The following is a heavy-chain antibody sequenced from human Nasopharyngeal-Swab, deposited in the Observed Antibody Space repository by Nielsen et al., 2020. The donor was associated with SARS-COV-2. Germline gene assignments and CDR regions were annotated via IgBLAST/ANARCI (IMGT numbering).Heavy chain of an antibody. D-gene: IGHD3-22*01. CDR1: GGSISSSGYY. Sequence: SETLSLTCTVSGGSISSSGYYWSWIRQHPGKGLEWIGYIYYSGSTYYNPSLKRRVTISVDTSKNQFSLKLSSVTAADTAVYYCARATITMIVVVDAFDIWGQGTMVTVSS. CDR3: ARATITMIVVVDAFDI. V-gene: IGHV4-31*03. CDR2: IYYSGST. J-gene: IGHJ3*02.